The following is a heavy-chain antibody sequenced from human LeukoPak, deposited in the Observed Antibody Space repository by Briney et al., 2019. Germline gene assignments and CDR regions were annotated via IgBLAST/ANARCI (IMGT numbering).Heavy chain of an antibody. D-gene: IGHD3-22*01. Sequence: TGGSLRLSCAASGFTFSSYSMNWVRQAPGKGLEWVSYISSSSSTIYYADSVKGRFTISRDNAKNSLYLQMNSLRAEDTAVYYCARDLHYYDSSGYDAFDIWGQGTMVTVSS. J-gene: IGHJ3*02. V-gene: IGHV3-48*01. CDR1: GFTFSSYS. CDR3: ARDLHYYDSSGYDAFDI. CDR2: ISSSSSTI.